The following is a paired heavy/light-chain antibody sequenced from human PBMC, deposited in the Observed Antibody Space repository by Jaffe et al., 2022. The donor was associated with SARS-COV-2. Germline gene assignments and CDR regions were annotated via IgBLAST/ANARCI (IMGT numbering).Light chain of an antibody. J-gene: IGLJ3*02. Sequence: QSALTQPASVSGSPGQSITISSTGTSSDVGAYNFVSWYQHHPGKAPKLIIYDVSNRPSGVSHRFSGSKSGNTASLTISGLQAEDEADYYCSSYTSSSTLVFGGGTRLTVL. CDR2: DVS. CDR3: SSYTSSSTLV. CDR1: SSDVGAYNF. V-gene: IGLV2-14*03.
Heavy chain of an antibody. V-gene: IGHV3-23*01. CDR1: GFIFINFA. J-gene: IGHJ6*02. Sequence: EVQLLESGGGLVHPGGSLRLSCSASGFIFINFAMNWVRQAPGKGLEWVSAISAGGGSTYYADSVKGRFSISRDNSKNTLYLQMNSLRAEDTAVYYCAKGAILGNFYYYSMDVWGQGTTVTVSS. CDR2: ISAGGGST. D-gene: IGHD2-15*01. CDR3: AKGAILGNFYYYSMDV.